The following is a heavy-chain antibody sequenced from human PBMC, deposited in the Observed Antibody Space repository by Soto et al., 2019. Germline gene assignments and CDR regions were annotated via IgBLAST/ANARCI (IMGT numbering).Heavy chain of an antibody. D-gene: IGHD3-22*01. Sequence: GWLRLSGSASGFTFSSYGMHWVHQAPGKGLEWVAVISYDGSNKYYADSVKGRFTISRDNSKNTLYLQMNSLRAEDTAVYYCAKALKYYYDSSGLNWFDPWGQGTLVTVYS. J-gene: IGHJ5*02. CDR2: ISYDGSNK. CDR3: AKALKYYYDSSGLNWFDP. V-gene: IGHV3-30*18. CDR1: GFTFSSYG.